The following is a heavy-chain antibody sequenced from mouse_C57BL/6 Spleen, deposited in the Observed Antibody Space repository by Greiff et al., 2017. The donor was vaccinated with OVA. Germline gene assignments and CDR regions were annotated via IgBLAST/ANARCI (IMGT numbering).Heavy chain of an antibody. CDR2: IYPGDGDT. Sequence: VQLQQSGPELVKPGASVKISCKASGYAFSSSWMNWVKQRPGKGLEWIGRIYPGDGDTNYNGKSKGKATLTAAKSSSTAYVQRSSRTSEDSAVHFYARDGNYRFDYWGQGTTLTVSS. D-gene: IGHD2-1*01. V-gene: IGHV1-82*01. CDR1: GYAFSSSW. J-gene: IGHJ2*01. CDR3: ARDGNYRFDY.